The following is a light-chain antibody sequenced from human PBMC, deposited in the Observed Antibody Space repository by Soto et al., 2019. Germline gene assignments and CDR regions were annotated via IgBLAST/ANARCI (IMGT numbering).Light chain of an antibody. CDR1: QSITYTF. J-gene: IGKJ4*01. CDR3: QHYGSSPLT. CDR2: GAS. Sequence: VLTQSPVTLSLSPGERATLFCRASQSITYTFLGWYQQKPGQPPRLLIYGASNRAPGIPDRFSGTGSDTDFTFTIRRVEPDDFAIYYCQHYGSSPLTFVGGTKVEI. V-gene: IGKV3-20*01.